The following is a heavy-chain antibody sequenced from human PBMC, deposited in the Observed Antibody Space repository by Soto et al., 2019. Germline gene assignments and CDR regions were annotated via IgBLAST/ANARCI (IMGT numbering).Heavy chain of an antibody. Sequence: QVQLVESGGGVVQPGRSLRLSCAASGFTFSRHTMHWVRQAPGKGLEWVAAISDDGSNTYYADSVKGRFTISRDNSKNTLCLQMNRQSREGTAVHQCAREVYYDFWSGVNTHPYYFDDWGQRTLVAVSS. J-gene: IGHJ4*02. D-gene: IGHD3-3*01. CDR1: GFTFSRHT. CDR3: AREVYYDFWSGVNTHPYYFDD. V-gene: IGHV3-30-3*01. CDR2: ISDDGSNT.